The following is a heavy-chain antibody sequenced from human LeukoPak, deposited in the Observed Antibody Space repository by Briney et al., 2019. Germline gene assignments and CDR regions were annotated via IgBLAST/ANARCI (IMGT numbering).Heavy chain of an antibody. V-gene: IGHV4-39*01. J-gene: IGHJ4*02. D-gene: IGHD3-3*01. CDR3: ARGQPFYNFWSGYYTPYSDY. CDR1: GGSISSSSYY. Sequence: SETLSLTCTVSGGSISSSSYYWGWIRQPPGKGLEWIGSIYYSGSTYYNPSLKSRVTISVDTSKNQFSLKLSSVTAADTAVYYCARGQPFYNFWSGYYTPYSDYWGQGTLVTVSS. CDR2: IYYSGST.